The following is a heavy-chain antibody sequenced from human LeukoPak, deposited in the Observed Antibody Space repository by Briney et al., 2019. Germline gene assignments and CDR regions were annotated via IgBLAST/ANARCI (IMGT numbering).Heavy chain of an antibody. J-gene: IGHJ4*02. Sequence: PSETLSLTCTVSGGSISSGGYYWSWIRQHPGKGLEWIGYNYYSGSTYYNPSLKSRVTISVDTSKNQFSLKLSSVAAADTAVYYCARARPYSGYGLPFDYWGQGTLVTVSS. V-gene: IGHV4-31*03. CDR1: GGSISSGGYY. CDR2: NYYSGST. CDR3: ARARPYSGYGLPFDY. D-gene: IGHD5-12*01.